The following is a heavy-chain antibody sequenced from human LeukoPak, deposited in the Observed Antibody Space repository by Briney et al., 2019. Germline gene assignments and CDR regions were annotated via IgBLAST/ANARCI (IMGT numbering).Heavy chain of an antibody. D-gene: IGHD3-10*02. CDR2: LNSDGSST. CDR1: GFIFSSYW. CDR3: AELGITMIGGV. Sequence: GGSLRLSCVASGFIFSSYWMHWVRQAPGKGLVWVSRLNSDGSSTSYADSVKGRFTISRDNAKNSLYLQMNSLRAEDTAVYYCAELGITMIGGVWGKGTTVTISS. J-gene: IGHJ6*04. V-gene: IGHV3-74*01.